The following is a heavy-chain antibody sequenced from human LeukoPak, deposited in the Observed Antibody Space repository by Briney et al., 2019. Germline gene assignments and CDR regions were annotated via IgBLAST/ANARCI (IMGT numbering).Heavy chain of an antibody. CDR3: ARENRIRGNPSDY. D-gene: IGHD3-10*01. V-gene: IGHV4-30-4*08. CDR2: IYHSGNT. J-gene: IGHJ4*02. CDR1: GGSISSSSYY. Sequence: PSETLSLTCTVSGGSISSSSYYWGWIRQPPGKGLEWIGYIYHSGNTYYNPSLKSRVTISVDTSKNQFSLKLSSVTAADTAVYYCARENRIRGNPSDYWGQGTLVTVSS.